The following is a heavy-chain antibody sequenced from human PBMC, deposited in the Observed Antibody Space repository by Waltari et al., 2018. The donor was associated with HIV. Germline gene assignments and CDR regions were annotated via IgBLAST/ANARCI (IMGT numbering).Heavy chain of an antibody. V-gene: IGHV4-39*07. CDR3: ARLGYSNYVWGFDY. CDR2: IDYSGST. Sequence: QLQLQESGPGLVKPSETLSLTCTVSGGSISSSSYYWGWIRQPPGKGLEWIGSIDYSGSTYYNPSLKSRVTISVDTSKNQFSLKLSSVTAADTAVYYCARLGYSNYVWGFDYWGQGTLVTVSS. CDR1: GGSISSSSYY. D-gene: IGHD4-4*01. J-gene: IGHJ4*02.